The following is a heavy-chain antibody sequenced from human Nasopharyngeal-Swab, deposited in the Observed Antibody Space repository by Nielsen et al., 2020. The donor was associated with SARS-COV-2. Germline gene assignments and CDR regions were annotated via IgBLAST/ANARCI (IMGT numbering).Heavy chain of an antibody. CDR1: GFTFGYYG. CDR2: ISYDGSNK. V-gene: IGHV3-30*03. J-gene: IGHJ4*02. CDR3: ARDLDLYCGGDCSTWGGLDY. Sequence: GGSLRLSCAASGFTFGYYGMHWVRQAPGKGLEWVAVISYDGSNKYYADSVKGRFTISRDNSKNTLYLQMNSLRAEDTAVYYCARDLDLYCGGDCSTWGGLDYWGQGTLVTVSS. D-gene: IGHD2-21*02.